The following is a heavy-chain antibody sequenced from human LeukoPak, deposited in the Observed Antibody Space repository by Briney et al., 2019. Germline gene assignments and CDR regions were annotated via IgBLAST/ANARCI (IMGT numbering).Heavy chain of an antibody. CDR1: GYNFDRYG. V-gene: IGHV1-8*03. Sequence: ASVKVSCKGSGYNFDRYGVNWVRQATGQGLEWMGWMNPNSGNTGYAQKFQGRVTITRNTSISTAYMELSSLRSEDTAVYYCARGAAVAGLDYWGQGTLVTVSS. J-gene: IGHJ4*02. CDR2: MNPNSGNT. CDR3: ARGAAVAGLDY. D-gene: IGHD6-19*01.